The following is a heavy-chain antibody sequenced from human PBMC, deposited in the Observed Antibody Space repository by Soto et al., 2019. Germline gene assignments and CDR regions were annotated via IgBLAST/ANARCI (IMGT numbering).Heavy chain of an antibody. CDR2: INHSGST. CDR3: ARGGYSGYDSDYYYRDV. CDR1: GGSFSGYY. Sequence: PSETLSLTCAVYGGSFSGYYWSWIRQPPGKGLEWIGEINHSGSTNYNPSLKSRVTISVDTSKNQFSLKLSSVTAADTAVYYCARGGYSGYDSDYYYRDVWGKGTTVTVSS. V-gene: IGHV4-34*01. J-gene: IGHJ6*03. D-gene: IGHD5-12*01.